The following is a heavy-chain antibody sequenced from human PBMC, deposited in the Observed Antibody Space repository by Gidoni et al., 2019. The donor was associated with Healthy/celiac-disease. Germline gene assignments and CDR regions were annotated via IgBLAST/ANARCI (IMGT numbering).Heavy chain of an antibody. Sequence: QVQLVQSGAELKKPGSSVKVSCKASAGTFSSYAISWVRQAPGQGLEWMGGIIHIFGTANDAQKCQGRVTITADESTSTAYMELRRLRSEDTAVYYCARRWAADVYWYFDLWGRGTLVTVSS. D-gene: IGHD1-26*01. CDR1: AGTFSSYA. CDR3: ARRWAADVYWYFDL. CDR2: IIHIFGTA. J-gene: IGHJ2*01. V-gene: IGHV1-69*01.